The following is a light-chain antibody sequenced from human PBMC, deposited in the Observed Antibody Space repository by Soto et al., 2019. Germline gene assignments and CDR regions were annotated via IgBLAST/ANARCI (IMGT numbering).Light chain of an antibody. J-gene: IGLJ3*02. V-gene: IGLV2-23*01. CDR2: EDS. CDR3: CSYAGSYTWV. Sequence: QSVLTQPASVSGSPGQSITISCTGTSSDIGNYNLVSWYQQHPGKAPKLMIHEDSKRPSGVSNRFSGSKSGNTASLTISGLRTEDEADYYCCSYAGSYTWVFGGGNKLTVL. CDR1: SSDIGNYNL.